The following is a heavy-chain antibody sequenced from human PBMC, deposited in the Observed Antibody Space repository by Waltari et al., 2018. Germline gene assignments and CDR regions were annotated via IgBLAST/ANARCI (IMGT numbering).Heavy chain of an antibody. J-gene: IGHJ4*02. CDR1: GFTFSSYW. CDR2: IKQDGSEK. V-gene: IGHV3-7*01. Sequence: EVQLVESGGGLVQPGGSLRLSCAASGFTFSSYWMSWVRQAPGKGLEWVANIKQDGSEKYYVDSVKGRFTISRDNAKNSLYLQMNSLRAEDTAVYYCAVSRLWFRELFDYWGQGTLVTVSS. CDR3: AVSRLWFRELFDY. D-gene: IGHD3-10*01.